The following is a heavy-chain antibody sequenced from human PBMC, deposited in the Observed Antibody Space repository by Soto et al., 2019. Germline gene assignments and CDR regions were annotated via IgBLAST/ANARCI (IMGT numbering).Heavy chain of an antibody. V-gene: IGHV3-48*01. Sequence: EVQLVESGGGLVQPGGSLRLSCAASGFTFSSYSMNWVRQAPGKGLEWVSYISSSSSTIYYADSVKGRFTISRDNAKTSLYLQINSLSAEDTAVYYCARGVAVAAYDYWGQGTLVTVSS. CDR2: ISSSSSTI. D-gene: IGHD6-19*01. J-gene: IGHJ4*02. CDR1: GFTFSSYS. CDR3: ARGVAVAAYDY.